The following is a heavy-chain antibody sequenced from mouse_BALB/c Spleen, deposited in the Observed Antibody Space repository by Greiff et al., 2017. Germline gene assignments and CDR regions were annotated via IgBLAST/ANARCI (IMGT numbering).Heavy chain of an antibody. J-gene: IGHJ1*01. D-gene: IGHD2-5*01. Sequence: QVQLQESGPGLVAPSQSLSITCTVSGFSLTSYGVHWVRQPPGKGLEWLGVIWAGGSTNYNSALMSRLSISKDNSKSQVFLKMNSLQTDDTAMYYCARDSNYRYFDVWGAGTTVTVSS. CDR2: IWAGGST. V-gene: IGHV2-9*02. CDR1: GFSLTSYG. CDR3: ARDSNYRYFDV.